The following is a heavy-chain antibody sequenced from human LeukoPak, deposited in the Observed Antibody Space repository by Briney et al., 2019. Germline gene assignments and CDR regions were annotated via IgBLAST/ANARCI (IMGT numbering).Heavy chain of an antibody. Sequence: SETLSLTCTVSGGSISSSSYYWGWIRQPPGKGLEWIGSIYYSGSTYYNPSLKSRVTISLDTSKNQFSLKLSSVTAADTAIYYCARDRTYGTDYWGQGTLVTVSS. V-gene: IGHV4-39*07. CDR1: GGSISSSSYY. J-gene: IGHJ4*02. CDR2: IYYSGST. CDR3: ARDRTYGTDY. D-gene: IGHD3-10*01.